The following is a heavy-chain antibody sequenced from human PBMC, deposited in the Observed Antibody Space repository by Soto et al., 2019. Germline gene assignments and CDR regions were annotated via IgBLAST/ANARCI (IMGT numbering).Heavy chain of an antibody. J-gene: IGHJ5*02. D-gene: IGHD6-19*01. CDR2: IYYSGST. Sequence: HPGKGLEWIGYIYYSGSTYHNPSLKSRVTMSVDTSKNQFSLKLSSMTAADTAVYYRARDHSHGWYNWSAPWGQGSPVIVSS. V-gene: IGHV4-31*02. CDR3: ARDHSHGWYNWSAP.